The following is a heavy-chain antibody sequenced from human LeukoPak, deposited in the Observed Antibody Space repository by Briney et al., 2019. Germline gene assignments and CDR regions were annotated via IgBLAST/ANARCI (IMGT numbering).Heavy chain of an antibody. CDR1: GGSISSYY. CDR2: IYYSGST. CDR3: ARDLYDSSGYYLVD. J-gene: IGHJ4*02. D-gene: IGHD3-22*01. V-gene: IGHV4-59*01. Sequence: PSETLSLTCTVSGGSISSYYWSWIRQPPGKGLEWIGYIYYSGSTNYNPSLKSRVTISVDTSKNQFSLKLSSVTAADTAVYYCARDLYDSSGYYLVDWGQGTLVTVSS.